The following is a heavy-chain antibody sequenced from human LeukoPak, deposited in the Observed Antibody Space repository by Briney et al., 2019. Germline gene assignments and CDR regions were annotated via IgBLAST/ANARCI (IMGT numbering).Heavy chain of an antibody. Sequence: SETLSLTCTVSGNSISSGDNYWSWIRQPAGKGLEWIGRIYTSGSTNYNPSLKSRVTISGDTSKNQFSLRLSSVTAADTAVYYCARDTGDAFDIWGQGTMVTVSS. CDR2: IYTSGST. CDR3: ARDTGDAFDI. V-gene: IGHV4-61*02. CDR1: GNSISSGDNY. J-gene: IGHJ3*02.